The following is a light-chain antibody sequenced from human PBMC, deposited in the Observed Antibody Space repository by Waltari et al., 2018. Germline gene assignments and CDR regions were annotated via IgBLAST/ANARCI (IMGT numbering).Light chain of an antibody. J-gene: IGKJ4*01. CDR1: QSVLYTTNNKNY. V-gene: IGKV4-1*01. Sequence: DIVMTQSPDSLAVSLGARVTINCKSSQSVLYTTNNKNYLAWYQQKPGQPPKLLIYWASTRESGVPDRFSGSGSGTNFTLTISSLQAEDVAVYYCQQYHSPPQTFGGGTKVEIK. CDR3: QQYHSPPQT. CDR2: WAS.